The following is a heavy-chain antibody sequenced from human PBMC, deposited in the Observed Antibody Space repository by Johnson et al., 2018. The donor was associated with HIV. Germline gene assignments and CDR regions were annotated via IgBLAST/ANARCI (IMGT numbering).Heavy chain of an antibody. D-gene: IGHD3/OR15-3a*01. J-gene: IGHJ3*02. CDR3: ARDGLAANAFDT. CDR1: GFTFYDYA. V-gene: IGHV3-43D*03. Sequence: VQLVESGGGVVRPGGSLRLSCAASGFTFYDYAMHWVRQAPGTGLEWVSLISWDGGSTYYADSVKGRFTISRDNSKNSLYLQMNSLRAEDTALYYCARDGLAANAFDTWGQGTMVTVSS. CDR2: ISWDGGST.